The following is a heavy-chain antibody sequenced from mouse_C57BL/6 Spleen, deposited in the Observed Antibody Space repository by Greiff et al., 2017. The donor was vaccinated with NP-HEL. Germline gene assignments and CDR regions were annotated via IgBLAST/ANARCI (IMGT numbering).Heavy chain of an antibody. V-gene: IGHV6-6*01. J-gene: IGHJ4*01. Sequence: EVQLVESGGGLVQPGGSMKLSCAASGFTFSDAWMDWVRQSPEQGLEWVAEIRNKANNHATYYAESVKGRFTSSRDDSKSSVYLQMNSLRAEDTGIYYCTRGNWDVDYAMDYWGQGTSVTVSS. CDR2: IRNKANNHAT. CDR3: TRGNWDVDYAMDY. D-gene: IGHD4-1*01. CDR1: GFTFSDAW.